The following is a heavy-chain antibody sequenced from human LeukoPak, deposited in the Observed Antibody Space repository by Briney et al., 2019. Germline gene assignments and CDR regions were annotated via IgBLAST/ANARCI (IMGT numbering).Heavy chain of an antibody. D-gene: IGHD6-6*01. Sequence: GGSLRLSCAASGFTFRNHWMHWVRQTPGKGLVWVSRISSDGSSTTYADSVKGRFTISRDNAKNTLYLQMNNLRAEDTAMYYCARDQRVTGRPDLDYWGQGTLVIVSS. V-gene: IGHV3-74*03. CDR3: ARDQRVTGRPDLDY. CDR2: ISSDGSST. CDR1: GFTFRNHW. J-gene: IGHJ4*02.